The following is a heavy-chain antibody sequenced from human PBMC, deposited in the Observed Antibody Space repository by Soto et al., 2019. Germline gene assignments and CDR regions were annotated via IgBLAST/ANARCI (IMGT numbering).Heavy chain of an antibody. CDR3: ATAFSIFDY. J-gene: IGHJ4*02. V-gene: IGHV1-18*01. CDR2: ISADNGNT. Sequence: ASVKVSCKASGYTFTSYGISWVRQAPGQGLEWMGWISADNGNTNYAQKLQGRVTMTTDASTSTAYMELSSLRSEDTAVYYCATAFSIFDYWGQGTLVTVSS. CDR1: GYTFTSYG. D-gene: IGHD6-6*01.